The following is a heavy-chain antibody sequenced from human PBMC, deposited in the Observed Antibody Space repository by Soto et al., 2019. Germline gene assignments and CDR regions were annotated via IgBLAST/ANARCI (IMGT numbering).Heavy chain of an antibody. Sequence: SGPTLVNPTQTLTLTCTFSGFSLSSSGMCVSWIRQPPGKALEWLAMSNWDDNKYYSTSLKTRLTISKATSRSQVVLSMTNMDPVDTATYYCARIRAGHSFGRVIDPFYFDYWGQGTLVTVSS. CDR3: ARIRAGHSFGRVIDPFYFDY. J-gene: IGHJ4*02. V-gene: IGHV2-70*01. CDR2: SNWDDNK. CDR1: GFSLSSSGMC. D-gene: IGHD3-16*02.